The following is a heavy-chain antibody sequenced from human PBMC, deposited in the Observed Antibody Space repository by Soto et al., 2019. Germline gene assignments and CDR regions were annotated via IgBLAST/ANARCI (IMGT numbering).Heavy chain of an antibody. CDR2: ISYDGSNK. CDR3: ARDARLSGSYFFY. Sequence: QVQLVESGGGVVQPGRSLRLSCAASGFTFSSYAMHWVRQAPGKGLEWVAVISYDGSNKYYADSVKGRFTISRDNSKNTRYLQMNSLRAEDTAVYYCARDARLSGSYFFYWGQGTLVTVSS. J-gene: IGHJ4*02. V-gene: IGHV3-30-3*01. CDR1: GFTFSSYA. D-gene: IGHD1-26*01.